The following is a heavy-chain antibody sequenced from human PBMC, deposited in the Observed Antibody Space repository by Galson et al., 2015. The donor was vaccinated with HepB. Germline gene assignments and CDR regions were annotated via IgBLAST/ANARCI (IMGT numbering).Heavy chain of an antibody. CDR2: IYYTGST. D-gene: IGHD3-22*01. J-gene: IGHJ4*02. CDR3: ARVSVYYYDSSGYYSPLFGY. CDR1: GGSISSYY. Sequence: ETLSLTCTVSGGSISSYYWSWIRQPPGKGLEWIGYIYYTGSTNYNPSLKSRVTISVDTSKNQFSLKLSSVTAADTAVYYCARVSVYYYDSSGYYSPLFGYWGQGTLVTVSS. V-gene: IGHV4-59*01.